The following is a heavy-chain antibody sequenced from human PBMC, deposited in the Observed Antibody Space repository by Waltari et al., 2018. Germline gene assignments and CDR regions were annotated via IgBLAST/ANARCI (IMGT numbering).Heavy chain of an antibody. CDR3: AKLSAARGWGSAFDI. D-gene: IGHD6-6*01. CDR2: ISGSGGST. Sequence: EVQLVASGGGLVQPGGSLRLSCAASGFTFSSYAMRWVRPAPGKGLEWVSAISGSGGSTYYADSGKGRFTISRDNSKNTLYLQMNSLRAEDTAVYYCAKLSAARGWGSAFDIWGQGTMVTVSS. J-gene: IGHJ3*02. V-gene: IGHV3-23*04. CDR1: GFTFSSYA.